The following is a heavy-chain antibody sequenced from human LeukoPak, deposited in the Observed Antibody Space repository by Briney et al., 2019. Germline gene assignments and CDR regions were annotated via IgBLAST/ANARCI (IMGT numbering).Heavy chain of an antibody. J-gene: IGHJ4*02. CDR1: EFTFRSYS. CDR3: AKNPNRSGWYQDY. D-gene: IGHD6-19*01. V-gene: IGHV3-23*01. CDR2: IRSRRAST. Sequence: GGSLRLSCVASEFTFRSYSMTLVPQGPERGPEWVSAIRSRRASTYYADSVKGRFTISRDNSKNTLYLQMNSLVAEETAVYYCAKNPNRSGWYQDYWGQGTLVTVSS.